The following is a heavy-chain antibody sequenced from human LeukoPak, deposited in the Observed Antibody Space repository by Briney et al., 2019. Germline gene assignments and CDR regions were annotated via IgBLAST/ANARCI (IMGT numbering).Heavy chain of an antibody. CDR3: ARSPGFWGDFGY. V-gene: IGHV5-51*01. CDR1: GYSFTSYC. Sequence: GASLKISCKGSGYSFTSYCIGLVRQMPGKGLEWMEIIYPGDSDTRYSPSFQGQVTISADKTLSTAYLQWSSLKASDTALYYCARSPGFWGDFGYWGQGTLVTVSS. D-gene: IGHD3-3*01. J-gene: IGHJ4*02. CDR2: IYPGDSDT.